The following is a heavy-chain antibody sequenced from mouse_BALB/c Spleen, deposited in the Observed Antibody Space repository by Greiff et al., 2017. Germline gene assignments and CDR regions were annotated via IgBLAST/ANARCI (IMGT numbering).Heavy chain of an antibody. V-gene: IGHV1S127*01. Sequence: VQLQQSGPQLVRPGASVKISCTASGYSFTSYWMHWVKQRPGQGLEWIGMIDPSDSETRLNQKFKDKATLTVDKSSSTAYMQLSSPTSEDSAVYYCASLMAYAPYYFDYWGQGTTLTVSS. CDR1: GYSFTSYW. CDR3: ASLMAYAPYYFDY. D-gene: IGHD2-10*02. CDR2: IDPSDSET. J-gene: IGHJ2*01.